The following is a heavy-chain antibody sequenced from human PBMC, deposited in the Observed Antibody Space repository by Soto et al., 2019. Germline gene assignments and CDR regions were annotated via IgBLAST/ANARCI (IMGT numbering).Heavy chain of an antibody. CDR2: ISHNDRK. Sequence: PSETLSLTCAVSGDSVNTHDWWALVRQPPGKRPEWIGGISHNDRKNYHPFLKTRLSLSISRDRSSLQFSLSLRFVTATDTAVYFCPRRTSYGPIDDWGQGKLVTVSS. CDR3: PRRTSYGPIDD. J-gene: IGHJ4*02. D-gene: IGHD3-10*01. CDR1: GDSVNTHDW. V-gene: IGHV4-4*02.